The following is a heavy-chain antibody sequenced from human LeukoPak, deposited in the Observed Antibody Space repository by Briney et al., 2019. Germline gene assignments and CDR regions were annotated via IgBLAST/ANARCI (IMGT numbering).Heavy chain of an antibody. CDR3: ARRTRQLLVFWFDP. CDR1: GYTFTTYA. D-gene: IGHD6-19*01. J-gene: IGHJ5*02. Sequence: ASVKVSCKASGYTFTTYAINWVRQVPGQGLEWMGWINTNTGNPTYAQGFTGRFVFSLDTSVSTAYLEISSLKAEDTAVYYCARRTRQLLVFWFDPWGQGTLVTVSS. V-gene: IGHV7-4-1*02. CDR2: INTNTGNP.